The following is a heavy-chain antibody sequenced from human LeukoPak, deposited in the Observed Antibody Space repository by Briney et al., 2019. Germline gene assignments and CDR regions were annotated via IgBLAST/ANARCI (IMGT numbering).Heavy chain of an antibody. V-gene: IGHV5-51*01. CDR3: ARQHHDYSNSLGYYYYMDV. CDR2: IYPGDSDT. Sequence: GESLNISCKGSGYRFSSYWIGWVRQMPGKGLEWMGIIYPGDSDTRYSPSFQGQVTISADKSISTAYLQWSSLKASDTAMYYCARQHHDYSNSLGYYYYMDVWGKGTTVTVSS. D-gene: IGHD4-11*01. CDR1: GYRFSSYW. J-gene: IGHJ6*03.